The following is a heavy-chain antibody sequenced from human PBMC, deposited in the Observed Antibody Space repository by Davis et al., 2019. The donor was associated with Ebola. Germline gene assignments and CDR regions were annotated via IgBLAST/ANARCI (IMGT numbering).Heavy chain of an antibody. V-gene: IGHV1-69*10. CDR1: GGTFSSYA. J-gene: IGHJ2*01. Sequence: SVKVSCKASGGTFSSYATSWVRQAPGQGLEWMGGIIPILGIANYAQKFQGRVKITADESTSTAYMELSSLRSEDTAVYYCASGLVRGESYWYFDLWGRGTLVTVSS. CDR3: ASGLVRGESYWYFDL. D-gene: IGHD6-6*01. CDR2: IIPILGIA.